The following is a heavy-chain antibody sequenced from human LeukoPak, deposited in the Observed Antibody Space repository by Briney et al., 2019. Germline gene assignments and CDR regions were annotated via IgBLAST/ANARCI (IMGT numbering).Heavy chain of an antibody. CDR1: GYTFTGYY. V-gene: IGHV1-2*06. CDR2: INPNSGGT. CDR3: AGYNLGYDAAFDI. D-gene: IGHD5-12*01. J-gene: IGHJ3*02. Sequence: ASVKVSCKASGYTFTGYYMHWERQAPGQGLEWMGRINPNSGGTNYAQKFQGRVTMTRDTSISTAYMELSRLRSDDTAVYYCAGYNLGYDAAFDIWGQGTMVTVSS.